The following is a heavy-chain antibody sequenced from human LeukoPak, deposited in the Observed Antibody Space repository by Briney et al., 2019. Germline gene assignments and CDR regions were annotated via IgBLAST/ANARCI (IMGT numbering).Heavy chain of an antibody. D-gene: IGHD2-15*01. V-gene: IGHV3-21*04. CDR2: ISSSSSYI. CDR3: ARDVYCSGGSCYMPFDY. J-gene: IGHJ4*02. Sequence: RGSLRLSCAASGFTFSSYSMNWVRQAPGKGLEWVSSISSSSSYIYYADSVKGRFTISRDNAKNSLYLQMNSLRAEDTAVYYCARDVYCSGGSCYMPFDYWGQGTLVTVSS. CDR1: GFTFSSYS.